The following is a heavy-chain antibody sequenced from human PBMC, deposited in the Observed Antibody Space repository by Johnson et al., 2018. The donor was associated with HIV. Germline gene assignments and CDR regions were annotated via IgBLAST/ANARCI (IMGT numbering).Heavy chain of an antibody. CDR1: GITFSDYY. CDR2: ISSSGNTI. V-gene: IGHV3-11*01. CDR3: ARDPSRSPGAFDI. J-gene: IGHJ3*02. Sequence: QVQLVESGGGLVKPGGSLRLSCAASGITFSDYYMSWIRQAPGKGLEWVSYISSSGNTIYYADSVKGRFTISRDNAKNSLYLQMNNLRAEDTAVFYCARDPSRSPGAFDIWGQGTMVTVSS.